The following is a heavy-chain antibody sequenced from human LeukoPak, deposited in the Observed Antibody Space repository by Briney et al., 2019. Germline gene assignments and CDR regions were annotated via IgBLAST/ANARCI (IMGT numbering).Heavy chain of an antibody. D-gene: IGHD5-18*01. CDR1: GFTFSPYW. CDR3: ARDKGYGYEY. V-gene: IGHV3-74*01. Sequence: GGSLRLSCAASGFTFSPYWMHWVRQAPGEGLVWVSRITGDGSTTTYADSVKGRFTISRDNAKSALYLQMNSLRAEDTAVYYCARDKGYGYEYWGQGTLVTASS. J-gene: IGHJ4*02. CDR2: ITGDGSTT.